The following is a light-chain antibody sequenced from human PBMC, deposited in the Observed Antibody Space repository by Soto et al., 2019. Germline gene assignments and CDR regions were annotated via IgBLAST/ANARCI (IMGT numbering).Light chain of an antibody. CDR1: SSNLGAGYD. J-gene: IGLJ1*01. V-gene: IGLV1-40*01. Sequence: QSVLTQPPSVSGAPGQRVTLSCTGNSSNLGAGYDVHWYQQLPGAAPKLVIFGNRNRPSGVPERFSGSKSGTSASLAITGLQAEDEADYYCCSYAGNPYVFGTGTKLTVL. CDR3: CSYAGNPYV. CDR2: GNR.